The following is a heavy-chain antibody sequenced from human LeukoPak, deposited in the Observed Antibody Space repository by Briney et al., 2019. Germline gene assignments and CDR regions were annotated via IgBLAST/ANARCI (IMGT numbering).Heavy chain of an antibody. Sequence: ASVKVSCTASGYTFTGYYMHWVRQAPGQGLGWMGWINPNSGGTNYAQKFQGRVTMTRDTSISTAYMELSRLRSDDTAVYYCARSYGPTVDYWGQGSLVTVSS. D-gene: IGHD3-10*01. CDR1: GYTFTGYY. V-gene: IGHV1-2*02. J-gene: IGHJ4*02. CDR3: ARSYGPTVDY. CDR2: INPNSGGT.